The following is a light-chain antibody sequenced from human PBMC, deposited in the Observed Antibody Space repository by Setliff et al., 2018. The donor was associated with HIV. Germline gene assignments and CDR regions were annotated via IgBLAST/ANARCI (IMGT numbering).Light chain of an antibody. CDR1: SSDIGRYNL. Sequence: QSALTQPASVSGSLGQSIPLSWTETSSDIGRYNLVSWYQQYPGKAPKLMIYQATKRPSGVSNRFSGSKSGNTASLTISGXQAEDEADYYCCSNTGSNTYVFGSGTKVTVL. CDR3: CSNTGSNTYV. CDR2: QAT. V-gene: IGLV2-23*01. J-gene: IGLJ1*01.